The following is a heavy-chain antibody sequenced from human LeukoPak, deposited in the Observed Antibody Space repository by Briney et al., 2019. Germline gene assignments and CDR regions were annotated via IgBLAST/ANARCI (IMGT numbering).Heavy chain of an antibody. Sequence: GGSLRLSCEASGFTFSDYSMNWVRQAPGGPLEWLSYITSTSDTIYYADSVKGRFTISRDNAKNSLYLQMNSLRDEDTAVYYCARDLFHRTAYDYWGQGTLVTVSS. D-gene: IGHD2-21*01. CDR1: GFTFSDYS. CDR3: ARDLFHRTAYDY. CDR2: ITSTSDTI. J-gene: IGHJ4*02. V-gene: IGHV3-48*02.